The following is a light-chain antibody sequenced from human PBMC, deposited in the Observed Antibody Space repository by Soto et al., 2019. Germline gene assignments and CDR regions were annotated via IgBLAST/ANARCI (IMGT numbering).Light chain of an antibody. Sequence: QYALTQPASVSGSPGQSITISCTGTSSDVGSYNLVSWYQQNPGKAPKLMIYEGTKRPSGVFDRFSGSKSGNTASMTISGLQAEVEADYYCCSYAPDTRSGPVFFGGGTKVTAL. V-gene: IGLV2-23*01. J-gene: IGLJ2*01. CDR2: EGT. CDR1: SSDVGSYNL. CDR3: CSYAPDTRSGPVF.